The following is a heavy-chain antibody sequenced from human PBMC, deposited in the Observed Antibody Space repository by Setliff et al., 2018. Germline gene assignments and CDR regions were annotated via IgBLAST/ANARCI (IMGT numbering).Heavy chain of an antibody. D-gene: IGHD3-16*01. CDR2: INPKSGGT. V-gene: IGHV1-2*02. J-gene: IGHJ5*02. Sequence: GASVKVSCKTSGYSFTDYYIHWVRQAPGQGLEWMGWINPKSGGTRYAQKFQGRVTMTRDTSISTAYMELSSLRSDDTAVYYCARDGISWLMWFDPWGQGTLVTVSS. CDR3: ARDGISWLMWFDP. CDR1: GYSFTDYY.